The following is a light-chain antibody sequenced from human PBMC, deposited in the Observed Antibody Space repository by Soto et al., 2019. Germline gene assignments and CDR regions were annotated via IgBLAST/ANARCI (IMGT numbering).Light chain of an antibody. J-gene: IGKJ2*01. CDR3: QQTYSELVYT. CDR1: QSIFNY. CDR2: AVS. Sequence: DIQMTQSPSSLSASVGDRVTITCRSSQSIFNYLNWYQQKPGKAPEVLIYAVSSLQIGVTSRFAGSGSGTDFTLTITDLRPEDSATYYGQQTYSELVYTFGRGTKLEIK. V-gene: IGKV1-39*01.